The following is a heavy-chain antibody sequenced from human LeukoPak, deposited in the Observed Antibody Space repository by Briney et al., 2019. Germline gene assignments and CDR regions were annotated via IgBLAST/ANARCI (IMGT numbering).Heavy chain of an antibody. V-gene: IGHV3-23*01. CDR3: AKDHPSGYYFDY. CDR1: GFTFSTYA. CDR2: ISGSGGST. D-gene: IGHD1-14*01. Sequence: GGPLRLSCAASGFTFSTYAMSWVRQAPGKGLEWVSAISGSGGSTFNADSVKGRFTISRDNSKNTLFLQMNSLRAEDTAIYYCAKDHPSGYYFDYWGRGTLVTVSS. J-gene: IGHJ4*02.